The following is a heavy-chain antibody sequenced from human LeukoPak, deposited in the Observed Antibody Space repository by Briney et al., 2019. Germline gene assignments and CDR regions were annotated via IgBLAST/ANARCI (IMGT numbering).Heavy chain of an antibody. V-gene: IGHV3-21*01. CDR3: ARDLGIAAAGTGY. D-gene: IGHD6-13*01. Sequence: GGSLRLSCAASGFTFSSYSMNWVRQAPGKGLEWVSSISSSSSYIYYADSVKGRFAISRDNAKNSLYLQMNSLRAEETAVYYCARDLGIAAAGTGYWGQGTLVTVSS. CDR1: GFTFSSYS. CDR2: ISSSSSYI. J-gene: IGHJ4*02.